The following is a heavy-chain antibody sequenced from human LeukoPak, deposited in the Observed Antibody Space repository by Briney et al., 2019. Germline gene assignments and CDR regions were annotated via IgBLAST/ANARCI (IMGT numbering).Heavy chain of an antibody. CDR3: ARGTNWGQRYYYYGMDV. CDR1: GFTFSSYA. CDR2: ISYDGSNK. J-gene: IGHJ6*02. Sequence: GRSLRLSCAASGFTFSSYAMHWVRQAPGKGLEWVAVISYDGSNKYYADSVKGRFTISRDNSKNTLYLQMNSLRAEDTAVYYCARGTNWGQRYYYYGMDVWGQGTTVTVSS. D-gene: IGHD7-27*01. V-gene: IGHV3-30-3*01.